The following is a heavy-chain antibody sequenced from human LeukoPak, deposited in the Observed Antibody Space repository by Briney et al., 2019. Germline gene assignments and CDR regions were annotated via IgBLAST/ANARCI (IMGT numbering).Heavy chain of an antibody. CDR3: ARRRYYDSTGYLE. CDR2: IYYSGST. Sequence: KPSETLSLTCTISGGFSSSSSYYWGWIRQPPGKGLEWIGDIYYSGSTYYNPALKSRVSMSIDTSKNQFSLELRSVAAADTALYYCARRRYYDSTGYLEWGQGTLVTVTS. J-gene: IGHJ1*01. CDR1: GGFSSSSSYY. V-gene: IGHV4-39*01. D-gene: IGHD3-22*01.